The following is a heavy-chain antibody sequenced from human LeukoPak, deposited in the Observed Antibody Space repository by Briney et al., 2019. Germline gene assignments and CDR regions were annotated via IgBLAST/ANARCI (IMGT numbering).Heavy chain of an antibody. D-gene: IGHD5-12*01. Sequence: KPGASVKVSCKASGYTFTGYYMHWVRQAPGQGLEGMGWINPNSGGTNYAQKFQGRVTMTRDTSISTAYMELSRLRSDDTAVYYCARDINSGYDRDRYFDLWGRGTLVTVSS. V-gene: IGHV1-2*02. CDR1: GYTFTGYY. CDR2: INPNSGGT. CDR3: ARDINSGYDRDRYFDL. J-gene: IGHJ2*01.